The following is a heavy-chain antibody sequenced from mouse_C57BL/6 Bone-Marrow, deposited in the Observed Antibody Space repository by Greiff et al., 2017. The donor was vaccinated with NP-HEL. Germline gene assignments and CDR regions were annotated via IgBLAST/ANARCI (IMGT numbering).Heavy chain of an antibody. J-gene: IGHJ3*01. CDR3: ARDYDYSWFAY. V-gene: IGHV1-26*01. CDR1: GYTFTDYY. Sequence: EVQLQQSGPELVKPGASVKISCKASGYTFTDYYMNWVKQSPGKSLEWIGDINPNNGGTSYNQKFKGKATLTVDKSSSTAYMELRSLTSEDSAVYYCARDYDYSWFAYWGQGTLVTVSA. CDR2: INPNNGGT. D-gene: IGHD2-4*01.